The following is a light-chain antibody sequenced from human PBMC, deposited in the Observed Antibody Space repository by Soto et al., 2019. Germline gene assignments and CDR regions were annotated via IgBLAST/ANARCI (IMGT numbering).Light chain of an antibody. J-gene: IGKJ1*01. CDR3: QQCDNWPRT. CDR1: QSVSNN. Sequence: EIVLTQSPGTLSLSPGERATLSCRASQSVSNNYLAWYQQKPGQAPRLLIHGAVTRATDIPARFSGSGSGTEFTLTISSLQSEDCAVYYCQQCDNWPRTFGQGTKVDIK. CDR2: GAV. V-gene: IGKV3-15*01.